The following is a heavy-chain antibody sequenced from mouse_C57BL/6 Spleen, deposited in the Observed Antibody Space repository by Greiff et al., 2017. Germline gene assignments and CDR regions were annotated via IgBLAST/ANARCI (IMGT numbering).Heavy chain of an antibody. J-gene: IGHJ2*01. Sequence: EVQLVESGGGLVKPGGSLKLSCAASGFTFSDYGMHWVRQAPEKGLEWVAYISSGSSTIDYADTVKGRFTISRDNAKNTLFLQRTSLRSEDTAMYYCARSTVVDLYYFDYWGPGTTLTVSS. V-gene: IGHV5-17*01. CDR1: GFTFSDYG. CDR2: ISSGSSTI. CDR3: ARSTVVDLYYFDY. D-gene: IGHD1-1*01.